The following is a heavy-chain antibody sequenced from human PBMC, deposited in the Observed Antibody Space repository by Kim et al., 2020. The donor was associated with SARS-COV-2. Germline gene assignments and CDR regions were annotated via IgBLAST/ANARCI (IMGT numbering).Heavy chain of an antibody. Sequence: SETLSLTCTVSGGSISSYYWSWIRQPPGKGLEWIGYIYYSGSTNYNPSLKSRVTISVDTSKNQFSLKLSSVTAADTAVYYCARGGYSYGSLYYYYGMDV. D-gene: IGHD5-18*01. J-gene: IGHJ6*01. V-gene: IGHV4-59*01. CDR1: GGSISSYY. CDR3: ARGGYSYGSLYYYYGMDV. CDR2: IYYSGST.